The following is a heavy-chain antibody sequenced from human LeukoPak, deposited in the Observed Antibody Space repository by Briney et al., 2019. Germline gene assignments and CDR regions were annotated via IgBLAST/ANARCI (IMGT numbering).Heavy chain of an antibody. CDR1: GFSCSSYA. V-gene: IGHV3-30*04. CDR2: LAYDGTNK. J-gene: IGHJ4*02. Sequence: GGTLRLSCAASGFSCSSYAMSWVRQAPGKGLEWVTLLAYDGTNKQYADSVKGRFTISRDNSQNTVDLQMDSLRAEDTAVYYCARGGPLGDTNRFDFWGQGILVTVSS. D-gene: IGHD1-14*01. CDR3: ARGGPLGDTNRFDF.